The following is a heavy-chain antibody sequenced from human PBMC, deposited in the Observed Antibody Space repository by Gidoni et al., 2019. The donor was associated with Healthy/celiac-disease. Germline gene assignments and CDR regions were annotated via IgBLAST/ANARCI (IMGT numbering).Heavy chain of an antibody. CDR3: ARAVPDTMIVVGTSPRGYYYGMDV. Sequence: QVQLQESGPGLVKPSQTLSLTCTVSGGSISSGGYYWSWIRQHPGKGLEWIGYIYYSGSTYYNPSLKSRVTISVDTSKNQFSLKLSSVTAADTAVYYCARAVPDTMIVVGTSPRGYYYGMDVWGQGTTVTVSS. CDR2: IYYSGST. V-gene: IGHV4-31*03. CDR1: GGSISSGGYY. J-gene: IGHJ6*02. D-gene: IGHD3-22*01.